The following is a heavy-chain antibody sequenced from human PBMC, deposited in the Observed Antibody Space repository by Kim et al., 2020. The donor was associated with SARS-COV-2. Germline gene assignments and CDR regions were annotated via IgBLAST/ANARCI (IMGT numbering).Heavy chain of an antibody. D-gene: IGHD6-13*01. CDR2: IKQDGSEK. Sequence: GGSLRLSCAASGFTFSSYWMSWVRQAPGKGLEWVANIKQDGSEKYYVDSVKGRFTISRDNAKNSLYLQMNSLRAEDTAVYYCASDSGDSSWYPATGSNDAFDIWGQGTMVTVSS. CDR3: ASDSGDSSWYPATGSNDAFDI. CDR1: GFTFSSYW. J-gene: IGHJ3*02. V-gene: IGHV3-7*03.